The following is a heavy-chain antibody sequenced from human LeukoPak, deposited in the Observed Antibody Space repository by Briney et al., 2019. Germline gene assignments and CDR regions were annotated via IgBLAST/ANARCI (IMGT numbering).Heavy chain of an antibody. CDR3: ARDATPNLWFGELFHYYYYYYMDV. CDR2: ISGTSSTI. CDR1: GFTFISYS. D-gene: IGHD3-10*01. V-gene: IGHV3-48*01. Sequence: PGGSLRLSCAASGFTFISYSMNWVRQAPGKGLEWVSYISGTSSTIYYADSVKGRFTISRDNAKNSLYLQMNSLRAEDTAVYYCARDATPNLWFGELFHYYYYYYMDVWGKGTTVTVSS. J-gene: IGHJ6*03.